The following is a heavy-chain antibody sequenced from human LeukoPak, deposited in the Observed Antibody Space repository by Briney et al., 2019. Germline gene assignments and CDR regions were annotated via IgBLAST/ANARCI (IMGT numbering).Heavy chain of an antibody. CDR2: ISSSSSYI. V-gene: IGHV3-21*01. Sequence: GGSLRLSCAASGFTFSSYSMNWVRQAPGKGLEWVSSISSSSSYIYYADSVKGRFTIPRDNAKNSLYLQMNSLRAEDTAVYYCARVHARGYYYGMDVWGQGTTVTVSS. D-gene: IGHD3-10*02. CDR3: ARVHARGYYYGMDV. J-gene: IGHJ6*02. CDR1: GFTFSSYS.